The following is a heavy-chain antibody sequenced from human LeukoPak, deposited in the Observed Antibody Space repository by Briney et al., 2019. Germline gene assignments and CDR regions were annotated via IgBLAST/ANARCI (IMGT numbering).Heavy chain of an antibody. CDR2: IYPGDSDT. CDR1: GSIFTSYW. Sequence: GASLQISCKGSGSIFTSYWIGWVRQLPGKGLEWMGIIYPGDSDTRYSPSFQGQVTISADKSISTAYLQWSSLKASDTAMYYCARPALGYSSGSAHYWGQGTLVTVSS. CDR3: ARPALGYSSGSAHY. D-gene: IGHD6-19*01. V-gene: IGHV5-51*01. J-gene: IGHJ4*02.